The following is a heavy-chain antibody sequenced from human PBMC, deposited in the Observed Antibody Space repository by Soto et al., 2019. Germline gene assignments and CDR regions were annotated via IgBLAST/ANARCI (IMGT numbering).Heavy chain of an antibody. CDR2: VLSSESA. J-gene: IGHJ4*01. Sequence: SETLSLTCAVSGGSITSFYYTWIRQPPGKGLEWIGSVLSSESAYYNPSLKSRATMSIDASKNQFSLTLTSVTAADTAFYYCAAGGSGSAAYWGHGSLVTVSS. CDR3: AAGGSGSAAY. V-gene: IGHV4-59*01. CDR1: GGSITSFY. D-gene: IGHD3-10*01.